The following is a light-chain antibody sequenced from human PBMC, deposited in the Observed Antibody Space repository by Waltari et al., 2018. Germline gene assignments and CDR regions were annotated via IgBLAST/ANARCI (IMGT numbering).Light chain of an antibody. CDR3: QVWDPNSDRQV. Sequence: SYVVTQPPSVSVAPGQTATITCEGDNISSKNVNWYQQEPGQAPVVVVYDDSDRPSGIPERFSGSNSGNTATLTISRVEAGDEADYYCQVWDPNSDRQVFGGGTKLTVL. CDR2: DDS. V-gene: IGLV3-21*02. CDR1: NISSKN. J-gene: IGLJ2*01.